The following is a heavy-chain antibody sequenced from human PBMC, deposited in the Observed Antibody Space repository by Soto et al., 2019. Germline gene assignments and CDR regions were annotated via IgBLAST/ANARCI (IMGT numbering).Heavy chain of an antibody. CDR3: ARDRGVTSSYYYYYGMDV. CDR2: IYYSGST. D-gene: IGHD4-4*01. Sequence: PSETLSLTCTVSGGSISSGGYYWSWIRQHPGKGLEWIGYIYYSGSTYYNPSLKSRVTISVDTSKNQFSLKLSSVTAADTAVYYCARDRGVTSSYYYYYGMDVWGHGTTVTVSS. J-gene: IGHJ6*02. CDR1: GGSISSGGYY. V-gene: IGHV4-31*03.